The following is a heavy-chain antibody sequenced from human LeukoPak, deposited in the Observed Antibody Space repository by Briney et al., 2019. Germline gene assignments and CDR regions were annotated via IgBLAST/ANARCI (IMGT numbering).Heavy chain of an antibody. CDR2: ISAYNGDT. CDR3: ARDPPTGMASGRHDY. J-gene: IGHJ4*02. CDR1: GYTFTGYY. D-gene: IGHD5-18*01. V-gene: IGHV1-18*04. Sequence: ASVKVSCKASGYTFTGYYMHWVRQAPGQGLEWMGWISAYNGDTNYAQKLQGRVTLTTDTSTSTAYMELRSLRSDDTAVYYCARDPPTGMASGRHDYWGQGTLVTVSS.